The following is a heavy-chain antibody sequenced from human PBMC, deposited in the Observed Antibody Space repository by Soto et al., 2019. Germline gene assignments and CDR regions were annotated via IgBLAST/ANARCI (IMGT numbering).Heavy chain of an antibody. J-gene: IGHJ4*02. Sequence: QVHLVQSGADVKKPGAAVKVSCKAYGYTFSDYGVSWVRQAPGQGLAWMGWISSNNGNTNFAQKFRGRVTMTTDPATSTGYMELRSLRPDDTAVYYCARAPPETPPDYWCQGTLVTVSS. V-gene: IGHV1-18*01. CDR2: ISSNNGNT. CDR3: ARAPPETPPDY. CDR1: GYTFSDYG.